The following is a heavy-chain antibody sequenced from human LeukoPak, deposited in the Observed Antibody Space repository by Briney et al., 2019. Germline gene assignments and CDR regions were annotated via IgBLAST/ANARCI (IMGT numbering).Heavy chain of an antibody. CDR1: GFTFSSYA. V-gene: IGHV3-30*04. Sequence: GRSLRLSCAASGFTFSSYAMHWVRQAPGKGLEWMAVISYDGSNKYYADSVKGRFTISRDNSKNTLYLQMNSLRAEDTAVYYCARERYSSSWYYFDYWGQGTLVTVSS. J-gene: IGHJ4*02. CDR2: ISYDGSNK. D-gene: IGHD6-13*01. CDR3: ARERYSSSWYYFDY.